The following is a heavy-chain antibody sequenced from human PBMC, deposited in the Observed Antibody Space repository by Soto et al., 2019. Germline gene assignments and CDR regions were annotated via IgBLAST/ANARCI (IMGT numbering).Heavy chain of an antibody. CDR2: INHSGST. CDR3: ARGVRFGEFKRFGP. CDR1: GGYFSGYY. J-gene: IGHJ5*02. Sequence: SETLSLTSAVYGGYFSGYYWSWIRQPPGKGLEWIGEINHSGSTNYNPSLKSRVTISVDTSKNQFSLKLSSVTAADTAVYYCARGVRFGEFKRFGPWGQGTLVTVS. V-gene: IGHV4-34*01. D-gene: IGHD3-10*01.